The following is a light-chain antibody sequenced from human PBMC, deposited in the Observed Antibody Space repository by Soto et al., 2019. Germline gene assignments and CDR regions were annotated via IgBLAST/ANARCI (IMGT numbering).Light chain of an antibody. CDR3: QQRSNWPRT. J-gene: IGKJ1*01. V-gene: IGKV3-11*01. Sequence: EIVLTQSPATLSLSPGERATLSCRASQSVRSYIAWYQQKPGQAPRLLIYDASNRATGIPARFSGSGSGTDFTLTISSLEPEDFAVYYCQQRSNWPRTFGQGTKVEIK. CDR1: QSVRSY. CDR2: DAS.